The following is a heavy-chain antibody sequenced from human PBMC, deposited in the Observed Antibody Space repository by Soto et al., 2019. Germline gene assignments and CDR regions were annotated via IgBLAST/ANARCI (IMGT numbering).Heavy chain of an antibody. J-gene: IGHJ4*02. CDR2: ISGSGGST. CDR1: GFTFSSYA. CDR3: AKDLILWFGELTKYFDY. D-gene: IGHD3-10*01. V-gene: IGHV3-23*01. Sequence: GGSLRLSCAASGFTFSSYAMSWVRQAPGKGLEWVSAISGSGGSTYYADSVTGRFTISRDNSKNTLYLQMNSLRAEDTAVYYCAKDLILWFGELTKYFDYWGQGTLVTVSS.